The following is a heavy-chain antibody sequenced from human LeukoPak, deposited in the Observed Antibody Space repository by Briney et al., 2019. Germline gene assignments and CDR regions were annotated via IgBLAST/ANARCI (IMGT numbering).Heavy chain of an antibody. V-gene: IGHV3-21*01. J-gene: IGHJ4*02. D-gene: IGHD4-17*01. CDR1: GFTSSSYS. Sequence: GGSLRLSCAASGFTSSSYSMNWVRQAAGKGLEWVSSISSSSSYIYYADSVKGRFTISRDTANTSLYLQINSLRAEDTAVYSCARDRFYGDYYIDYWGQGTLVPVSS. CDR3: ARDRFYGDYYIDY. CDR2: ISSSSSYI.